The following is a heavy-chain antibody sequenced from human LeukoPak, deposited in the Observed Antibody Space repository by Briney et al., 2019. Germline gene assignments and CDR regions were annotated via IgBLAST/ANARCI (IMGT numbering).Heavy chain of an antibody. CDR2: ISGRGEIT. V-gene: IGHV3-23*01. CDR3: ARGQTFESRPDY. D-gene: IGHD3-9*01. J-gene: IGHJ4*02. CDR1: ELTFGGYS. Sequence: GGSLRLSCVSSELTFGGYSMYWVRQAPGKGLEWVSGISGRGEITYYSDSVKGRFTISRDISKNTLDLQMNSLRVEDTAVYYCARGQTFESRPDYWGQGTLVTVSS.